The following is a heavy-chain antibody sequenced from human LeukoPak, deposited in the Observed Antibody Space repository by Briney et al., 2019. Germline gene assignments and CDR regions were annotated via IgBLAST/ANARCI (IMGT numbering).Heavy chain of an antibody. CDR2: INPNSGGT. Sequence: ASVKVSCKASGYTFTGYYMHWVRQTPGQGLEWMGWINPNSGGTNYAQKFQGRVTMTRDTSISTAYMELSRLKSDDTAVYYCAREGGPYRPLDYSGQGTLVTVAS. J-gene: IGHJ4*02. V-gene: IGHV1-2*02. CDR1: GYTFTGYY. CDR3: AREGGPYRPLDY.